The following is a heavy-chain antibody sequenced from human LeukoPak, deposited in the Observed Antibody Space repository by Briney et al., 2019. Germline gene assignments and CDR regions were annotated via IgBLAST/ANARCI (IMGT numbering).Heavy chain of an antibody. D-gene: IGHD4-11*01. CDR1: GYSITSGYY. J-gene: IGHJ4*02. Sequence: SETLSLTCAVSGYSITSGYYWAWIRQPPGKGLGWIGNIYHSGSTYYNASLKSRVTISVDTSKNQFSLKLSSVTAADTAVYYCARRYSNYFFDYWGQGTLVTVSS. V-gene: IGHV4-38-2*01. CDR2: IYHSGST. CDR3: ARRYSNYFFDY.